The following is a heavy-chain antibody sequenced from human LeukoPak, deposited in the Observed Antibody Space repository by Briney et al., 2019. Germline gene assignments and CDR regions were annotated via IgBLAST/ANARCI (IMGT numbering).Heavy chain of an antibody. V-gene: IGHV1-69*05. J-gene: IGHJ4*02. CDR2: IIPIFGTA. D-gene: IGHD4-17*01. CDR1: GGTFSSYA. Sequence: GASVKVSCKASGGTFSSYAISWVRQAPGQGLEWMGGIIPIFGTANYAQKFQGRVTITTDESTSTAYMELSSLRSEDTAVYYCARSHYGDPIYDYWGQGTLVTVSS. CDR3: ARSHYGDPIYDY.